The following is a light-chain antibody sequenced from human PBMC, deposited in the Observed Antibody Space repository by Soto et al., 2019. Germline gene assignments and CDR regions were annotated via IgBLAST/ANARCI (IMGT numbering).Light chain of an antibody. CDR2: GAS. CDR1: QSVSSSY. J-gene: IGKJ1*01. Sequence: EIVLTQSPVTLSLSSGERATLSCRASQSVSSSYLAWYQQKPGQAPRLLIYGASSRATGIPDRFSGSGSGTYFILTISRLESEDFAMYYCQQYGSSPGTFGQGTKVEIK. CDR3: QQYGSSPGT. V-gene: IGKV3-20*01.